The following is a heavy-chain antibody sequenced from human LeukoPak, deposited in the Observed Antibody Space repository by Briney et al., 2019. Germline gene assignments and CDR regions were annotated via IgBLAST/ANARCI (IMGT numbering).Heavy chain of an antibody. V-gene: IGHV3-30-3*01. D-gene: IGHD2-21*02. CDR3: ARSIVVVTYLAY. Sequence: GGALRLSCAASGFAFSSYALHRVRQAQSQGLQRETYKSYDGNNTYYADSVRGRFTISRDSAKNTLYLQMNSLSTEDTAMYYCARSIVVVTYLAYWGQGTLVTVSS. CDR2: KSYDGNNT. J-gene: IGHJ4*02. CDR1: GFAFSSYA.